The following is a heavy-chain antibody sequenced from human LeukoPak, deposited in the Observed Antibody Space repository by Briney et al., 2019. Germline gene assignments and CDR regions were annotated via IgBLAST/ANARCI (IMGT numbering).Heavy chain of an antibody. CDR3: ATGGGDFDY. Sequence: PSETLSLTCIVSGGSVSSSSYYWGWIRQPPGKGLEWIGYIYYSGSTNYNPSLKSRVTISVDTSKNQFSLKLSSVTAADTAVYYCATGGGDFDYWGQGTLVTVSS. D-gene: IGHD3-10*01. J-gene: IGHJ4*02. CDR1: GGSVSSSSYY. V-gene: IGHV4-61*01. CDR2: IYYSGST.